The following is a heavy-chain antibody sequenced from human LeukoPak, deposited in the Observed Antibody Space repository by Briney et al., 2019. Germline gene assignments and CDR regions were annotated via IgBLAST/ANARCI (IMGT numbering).Heavy chain of an antibody. CDR2: INPNSGGT. CDR1: GYTFTGYY. J-gene: IGHJ3*02. CDR3: ARGGVYCSSTSCYATGAFDI. V-gene: IGHV1-2*02. Sequence: GASVKVSCKASGYTFTGYYMHWVRQAPGQGLEWMGWINPNSGGTNYAQKFQGRVTMTRDTSISTAYMELSRLRSDDTAVYYCARGGVYCSSTSCYATGAFDIWGQGTMVTVSS. D-gene: IGHD2-2*01.